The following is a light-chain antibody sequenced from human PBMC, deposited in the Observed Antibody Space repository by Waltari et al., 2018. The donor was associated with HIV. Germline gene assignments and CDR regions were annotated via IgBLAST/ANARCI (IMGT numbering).Light chain of an antibody. Sequence: QSVLTQPPSVSGAPGQRVTISCTGSSSNIGANYNVHWYQQLPGTAPKLLIYDNNNRPSGVPDRFAGSKSGTSASLAVTGLQAEDEADYYCQSYDSSLSAWVFGGGTKLTVL. CDR3: QSYDSSLSAWV. CDR1: SSNIGANYN. V-gene: IGLV1-40*01. J-gene: IGLJ3*02. CDR2: DNN.